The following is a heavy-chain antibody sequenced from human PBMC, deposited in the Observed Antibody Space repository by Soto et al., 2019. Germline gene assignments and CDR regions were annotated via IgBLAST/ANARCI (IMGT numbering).Heavy chain of an antibody. V-gene: IGHV4-59*01. D-gene: IGHD3-9*01. Sequence: SETLSLTCTVSGDSISSYYWSWIRQPPGKGLEWIGYIYNTGSTNYNPSLKSRLTISVDTSKNQFSLKLTSVTAADTAVYYCANLRYFDWLLDYWGQGTLVTVSS. CDR2: IYNTGST. CDR3: ANLRYFDWLLDY. J-gene: IGHJ4*02. CDR1: GDSISSYY.